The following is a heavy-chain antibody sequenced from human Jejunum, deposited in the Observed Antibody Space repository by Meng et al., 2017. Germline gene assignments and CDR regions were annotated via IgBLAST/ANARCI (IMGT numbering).Heavy chain of an antibody. Sequence: EVRLLESGGALVQAGGSLRLSCAASGFTFSTYAMSWVRQAPGKGLEWVSGITKSGDTTYYTDSVKGRFTISRDNSKTTVSLQMNNLRVEDTATYYCTEDGGWLPVNWGQGTVVTVSS. D-gene: IGHD5-12*01. CDR2: ITKSGDTT. J-gene: IGHJ4*02. CDR3: TEDGGWLPVN. V-gene: IGHV3-23*01. CDR1: GFTFSTYA.